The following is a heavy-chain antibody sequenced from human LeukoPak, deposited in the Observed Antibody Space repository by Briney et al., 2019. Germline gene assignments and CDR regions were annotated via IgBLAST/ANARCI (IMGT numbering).Heavy chain of an antibody. CDR1: GGSFSGYY. V-gene: IGHV4-34*01. CDR2: INHSGST. D-gene: IGHD3-3*01. J-gene: IGHJ4*02. CDR3: ARSITIFGAVPDGVSADY. Sequence: SETLSLTCAVYGGSFSGYYWSWIRQPPGKGLEWIGEINHSGSTNYNPSLKSLVTTSVDTSKNQFSLKLSSVTAADTAVYYCARSITIFGAVPDGVSADYWGQGTLVTVSS.